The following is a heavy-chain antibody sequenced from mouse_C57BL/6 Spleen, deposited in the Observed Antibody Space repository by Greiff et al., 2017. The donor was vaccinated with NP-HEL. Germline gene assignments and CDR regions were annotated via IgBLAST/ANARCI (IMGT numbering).Heavy chain of an antibody. J-gene: IGHJ2*01. CDR1: GYTFTSYW. D-gene: IGHD2-5*01. Sequence: QVQLQQSGAELVKPGASVKMSCKASGYTFTSYWITWVKQRPGQGLEWIGDIYPGSGSTNYNEKFKSKATLTVDTSSSTAYMQLSSLTSEDSAVYYCARRDSNYLYYFDYWGQGTTLTVSS. CDR2: IYPGSGST. CDR3: ARRDSNYLYYFDY. V-gene: IGHV1-55*01.